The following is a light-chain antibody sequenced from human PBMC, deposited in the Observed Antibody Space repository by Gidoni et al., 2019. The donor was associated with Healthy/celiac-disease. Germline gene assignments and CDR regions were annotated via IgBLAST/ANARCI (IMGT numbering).Light chain of an antibody. CDR3: QQYDNLFT. V-gene: IGKV1-33*01. CDR1: QDISNY. J-gene: IGKJ3*01. CDR2: DAS. Sequence: DIQITQSPSSLSASVGDRGTITCQASQDISNYLNWYQQKPGKAPKLLIYDASNLETGVTSRFSGRGSGTDFTFTISSLQPEDIATYYCQQYDNLFTFGPGTKVDIK.